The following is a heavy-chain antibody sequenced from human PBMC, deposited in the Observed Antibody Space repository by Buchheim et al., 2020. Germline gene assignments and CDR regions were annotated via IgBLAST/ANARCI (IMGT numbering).Heavy chain of an antibody. V-gene: IGHV3-23*01. Sequence: EVQLLESGGGLVQPGGSLRLSCVASGFSFNKSPMSWVRQPLGEGLEWVSSISSSGADTYYTGSVKGRFTVSRDNSKNNLFLQMNSLRADDTAVYYCAKGPDRGSMDVWGQGTT. CDR2: ISSSGADT. CDR3: AKGPDRGSMDV. CDR1: GFSFNKSP. J-gene: IGHJ6*02. D-gene: IGHD2-2*01.